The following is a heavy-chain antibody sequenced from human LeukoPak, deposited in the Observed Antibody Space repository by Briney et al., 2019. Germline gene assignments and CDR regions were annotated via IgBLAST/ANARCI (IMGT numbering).Heavy chain of an antibody. CDR2: ISAYNGNT. Sequence: ASVKVSCKASGYTFTSYGISWVRQAPGQGLEWMGWISAYNGNTNYAQELQGRVTMTTDISTSIAYMELRSLRSDDTAVYYCATIGGGYCSSTSCFFFDYWGQGTLVTVSS. CDR3: ATIGGGYCSSTSCFFFDY. D-gene: IGHD2-2*01. J-gene: IGHJ4*02. CDR1: GYTFTSYG. V-gene: IGHV1-18*01.